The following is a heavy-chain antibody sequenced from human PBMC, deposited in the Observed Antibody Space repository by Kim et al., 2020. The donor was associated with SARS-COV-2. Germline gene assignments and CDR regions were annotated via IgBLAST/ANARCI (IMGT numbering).Heavy chain of an antibody. CDR3: ARDRKGFFLVPRSRGGYGMDV. V-gene: IGHV3-48*03. J-gene: IGHJ6*02. D-gene: IGHD6-13*01. CDR1: GFTFSSYE. Sequence: GGSLRLSCAASGFTFSSYEMNWVRQAPGKGLEWVSYISSSGSTIYYADSVKGRFTISRDNAKNSLYLQMNSLRAEDTAVYYCARDRKGFFLVPRSRGGYGMDVWGQGTTVTVSS. CDR2: ISSSGSTI.